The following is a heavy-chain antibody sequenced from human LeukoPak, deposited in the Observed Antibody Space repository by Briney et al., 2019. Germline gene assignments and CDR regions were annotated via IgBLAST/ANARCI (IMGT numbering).Heavy chain of an antibody. CDR1: GFNFSTYG. Sequence: PGGSLRLSCAASGFNFSTYGMHWVRQAPGKGLEWVAVISYDRINKYYADSVKGRFTISRDNSKNMLYLQMSSLRAEDTAVYYCAKDHVTSSSWFPDYWGQGTLVTVSS. J-gene: IGHJ4*02. CDR3: AKDHVTSSSWFPDY. CDR2: ISYDRINK. V-gene: IGHV3-30*18. D-gene: IGHD6-13*01.